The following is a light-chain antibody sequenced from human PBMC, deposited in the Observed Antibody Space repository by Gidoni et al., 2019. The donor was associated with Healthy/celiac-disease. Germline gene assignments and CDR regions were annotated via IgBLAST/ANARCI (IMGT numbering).Light chain of an antibody. Sequence: DIQMTPSPSTLSASVGDRVTITCRASQSISSWLAWYQQKPGKAPKLLIYKASSLQSGVPSRFSGSGSGTDFTLTISSLQPEDFATYYCQQCYSTRTFGQGTKVEIK. V-gene: IGKV1-5*03. J-gene: IGKJ1*01. CDR1: QSISSW. CDR2: KAS. CDR3: QQCYSTRT.